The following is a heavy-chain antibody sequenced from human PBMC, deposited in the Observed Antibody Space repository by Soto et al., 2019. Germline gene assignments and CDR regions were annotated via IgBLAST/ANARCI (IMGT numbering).Heavy chain of an antibody. CDR2: INHSGST. V-gene: IGHV4-34*01. J-gene: IGHJ4*02. CDR1: GGSFSGYY. Sequence: SGTLSLTCAVYGGSFSGYYWSWIRQPPGKGLEWIGEINHSGSTNYNPSLKSRVTISVDTSKNQFSLKLSSVTAADTAVYYCARYCGGDCYGYYFDYWGQGTLVTVSS. CDR3: ARYCGGDCYGYYFDY. D-gene: IGHD2-21*02.